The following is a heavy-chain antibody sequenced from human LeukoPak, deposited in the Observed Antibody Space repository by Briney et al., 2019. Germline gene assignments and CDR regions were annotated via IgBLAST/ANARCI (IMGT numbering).Heavy chain of an antibody. CDR3: ARGGPAAGRFDY. CDR2: ISGSGGST. Sequence: GGTLRLSCAASGFTFSSYGMSWVRQAPGKGLEWVSAISGSGGSTYYADSVKGRFTISRDNSKNTLYLQMNSLRAEDTAVYYCARGGPAAGRFDYWGQGTLVTVSS. CDR1: GFTFSSYG. J-gene: IGHJ4*02. D-gene: IGHD6-13*01. V-gene: IGHV3-23*01.